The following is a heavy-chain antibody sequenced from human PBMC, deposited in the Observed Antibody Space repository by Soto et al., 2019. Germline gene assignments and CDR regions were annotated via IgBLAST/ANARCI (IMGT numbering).Heavy chain of an antibody. CDR1: GDTFTGFD. D-gene: IGHD2-8*01. CDR3: GGGYALDV. J-gene: IGHJ6*02. CDR2: MNPNSGNT. Sequence: QVQLVQSGAEVKKPGASVKVSCKASGDTFTGFDTNWVRQATGQGLEWMGWMNPNSGNTGYAQKFQGRVTLTRNTSIMTAYMELSSLRSEDTAVYYCGGGYALDVWGQGTTVTVSS. V-gene: IGHV1-8*01.